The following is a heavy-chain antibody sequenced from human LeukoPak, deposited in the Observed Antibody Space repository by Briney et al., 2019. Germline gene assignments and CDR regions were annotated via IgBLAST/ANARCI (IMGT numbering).Heavy chain of an antibody. D-gene: IGHD2-21*02. V-gene: IGHV3-30*02. Sequence: GGSLRLSCAASGFTFSSYGMHWVRQAPGKGLEWVAFIRYDGSNKYYADSVKGRFTISRDNSKNTLYLQMNSLRAEDTAMYYCARGGVGDPLSMNYWGQGTQVTVSS. CDR1: GFTFSSYG. J-gene: IGHJ4*02. CDR3: ARGGVGDPLSMNY. CDR2: IRYDGSNK.